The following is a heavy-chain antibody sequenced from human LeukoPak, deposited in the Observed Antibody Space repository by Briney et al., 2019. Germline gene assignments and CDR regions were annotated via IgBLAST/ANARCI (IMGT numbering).Heavy chain of an antibody. J-gene: IGHJ4*02. CDR3: ARVANYYDSSGYSTVFDY. D-gene: IGHD3-22*01. CDR1: GGSISSYY. V-gene: IGHV4-4*07. Sequence: PSETLSLTCTVSGGSISSYYGRWLRQPAGKGLEWLGRIYTSGSTNYNPSLKSRVTMSVDTSKNQFSLKLSSVTAADTAVYYCARVANYYDSSGYSTVFDYWGQGTLVTVSS. CDR2: IYTSGST.